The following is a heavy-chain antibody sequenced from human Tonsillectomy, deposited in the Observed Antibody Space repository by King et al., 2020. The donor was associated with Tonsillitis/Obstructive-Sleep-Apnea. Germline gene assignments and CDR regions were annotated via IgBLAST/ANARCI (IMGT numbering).Heavy chain of an antibody. CDR2: INHSGTT. CDR1: GGSFSGYY. Sequence: VQLQQWGAGLLKPSETLSLTCAVYGGSFSGYYWNWIRQPPGKGLEWIGEINHSGTTNYNPSLKSRVTISVDTSKNQFSLKLSSVTAADTTVYYCARARSSGDYIWGSYRILDYWGQGTLDTVSS. J-gene: IGHJ4*02. CDR3: ARARSSGDYIWGSYRILDY. V-gene: IGHV4-34*01. D-gene: IGHD3-16*02.